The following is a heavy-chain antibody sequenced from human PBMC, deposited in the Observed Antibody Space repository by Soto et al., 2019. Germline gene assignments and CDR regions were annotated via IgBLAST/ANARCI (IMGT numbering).Heavy chain of an antibody. D-gene: IGHD6-19*01. V-gene: IGHV3-48*02. J-gene: IGHJ4*02. Sequence: PGGSLRLSCAASGFAFSSYGMNWVRQAPGKGLEWVSYIGSRSATIYYADSVKGRFTISRDNAKNSLFLQMDSLRDEDTAVYYCARDRHSSGWYVDYWGQGTLVTVSS. CDR1: GFAFSSYG. CDR3: ARDRHSSGWYVDY. CDR2: IGSRSATI.